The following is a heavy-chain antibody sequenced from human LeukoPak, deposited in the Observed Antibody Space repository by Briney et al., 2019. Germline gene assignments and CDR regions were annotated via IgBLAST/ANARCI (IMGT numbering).Heavy chain of an antibody. CDR2: IDYSGST. CDR1: GGSISSTRYF. D-gene: IGHD3-16*01. CDR3: ARLITAFQAFDS. Sequence: PSETLSLTCTVSGGSISSTRYFWGWIRQPPGKGLEWIGSIDYSGSTYYNPSLKSRVTISVDTSKNQFSLKLSSVTAADTAVYYCARLITAFQAFDSWGQGTLVTVSS. J-gene: IGHJ4*02. V-gene: IGHV4-39*01.